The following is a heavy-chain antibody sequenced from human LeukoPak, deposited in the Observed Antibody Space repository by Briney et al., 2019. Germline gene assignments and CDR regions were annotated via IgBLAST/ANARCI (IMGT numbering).Heavy chain of an antibody. CDR3: AKDHGTAVAGFYH. CDR2: ITGTGGST. V-gene: IGHV3-23*01. Sequence: PGGSLRLSCAASGFSLSTYGVSWVRQPPGKGLEWVSGITGTGGSTYYADSVKGRFTVSRDTSKNTLYLQMNSLRAEDTAIYYCAKDHGTAVAGFYHWGQGTLVTVSS. CDR1: GFSLSTYG. D-gene: IGHD6-19*01. J-gene: IGHJ4*02.